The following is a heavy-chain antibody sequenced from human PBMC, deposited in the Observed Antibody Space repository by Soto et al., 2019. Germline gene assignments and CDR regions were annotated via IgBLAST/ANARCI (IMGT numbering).Heavy chain of an antibody. D-gene: IGHD6-13*01. Sequence: GGSLRLSCAASGFTFSSYSRNWVRQAPGKGLEWVSYISSGSSTIYYADSVKGRFTISRDNAKNSLYLQMNSLRAEDTAVYYCARDHGIAAAVDYWGQGTLVTVSS. J-gene: IGHJ4*02. V-gene: IGHV3-48*01. CDR2: ISSGSSTI. CDR1: GFTFSSYS. CDR3: ARDHGIAAAVDY.